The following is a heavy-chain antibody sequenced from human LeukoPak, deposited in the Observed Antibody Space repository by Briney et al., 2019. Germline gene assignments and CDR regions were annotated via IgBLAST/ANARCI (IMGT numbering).Heavy chain of an antibody. CDR1: GYTFTGYD. CDR2: INPNSGGT. Sequence: ASVKVSCKASGYTFTGYDMHWVRQAPGQGLEWMGWINPNSGGTTYAQKFQGRVTMTRDTSISTAYMELSRLRSDDTAVYYCARIPIVVVPAAQGDNWFDPWGQGTLVTVSS. J-gene: IGHJ5*02. D-gene: IGHD2-2*01. V-gene: IGHV1-2*02. CDR3: ARIPIVVVPAAQGDNWFDP.